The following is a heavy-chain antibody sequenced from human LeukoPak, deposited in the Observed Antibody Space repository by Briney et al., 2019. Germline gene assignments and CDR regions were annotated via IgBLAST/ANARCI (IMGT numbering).Heavy chain of an antibody. D-gene: IGHD6-19*01. J-gene: IGHJ3*02. CDR3: ARWAVAIDAFDI. CDR2: INWNGGST. CDR1: GFTVSSNS. V-gene: IGHV3-20*04. Sequence: GGSLRLSCTVSGFTVSSNSMSLVRQAPGKGLEWVSGINWNGGSTGYADSVKGRFTISRDNAKNSLYLQMNSLRAEDTALYYCARWAVAIDAFDIWGQGTMVTVSS.